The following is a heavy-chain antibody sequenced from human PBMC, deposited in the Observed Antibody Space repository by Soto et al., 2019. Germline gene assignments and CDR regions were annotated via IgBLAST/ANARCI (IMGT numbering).Heavy chain of an antibody. CDR3: AKDSGCVNNACAYDP. Sequence: PVGSLRLSCAASGFIFSDYTMNWVRQAPGKGLEWVSSISRGSDYIFYADSVKGRFTISRDNARNSLYLQMSSLRAEDTAVYYCAKDSGCVNNACAYDPWGQGTLVTVSS. CDR2: ISRGSDYI. D-gene: IGHD1-20*01. CDR1: GFIFSDYT. J-gene: IGHJ5*02. V-gene: IGHV3-21*01.